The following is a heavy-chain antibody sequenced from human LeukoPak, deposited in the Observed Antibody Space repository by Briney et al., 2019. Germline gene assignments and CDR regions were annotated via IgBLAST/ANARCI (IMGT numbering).Heavy chain of an antibody. CDR3: ARDSLIVGGTGSLDS. CDR2: IKQDGSEK. J-gene: IGHJ4*02. V-gene: IGHV3-7*03. Sequence: PGGSLRLSCAASGFTFSSNWMNWVRQAPGKGLEWVANIKQDGSEKNYVGSVKGRFTISRDNAKNSLYLQMYSLRAEDTAVYYCARDSLIVGGTGSLDSWGQGTLVTVSS. CDR1: GFTFSSNW. D-gene: IGHD1-26*01.